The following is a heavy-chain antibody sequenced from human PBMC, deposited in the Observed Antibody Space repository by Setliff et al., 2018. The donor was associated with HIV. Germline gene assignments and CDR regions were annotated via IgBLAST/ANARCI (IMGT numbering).Heavy chain of an antibody. J-gene: IGHJ3*02. CDR1: GGSISSYY. CDR2: IYTSGST. D-gene: IGHD2-2*01. V-gene: IGHV4-4*07. CDR3: ARTLAYHAFDI. Sequence: KASETLSLTCTVSGGSISSYYWSWIRQPAGKGLEWIGRIYTSGSTNHNPSLKSRVTMSVDTSKNQFPLKLSSVTAADTAVYYCARTLAYHAFDIWGQGTMVTVSS.